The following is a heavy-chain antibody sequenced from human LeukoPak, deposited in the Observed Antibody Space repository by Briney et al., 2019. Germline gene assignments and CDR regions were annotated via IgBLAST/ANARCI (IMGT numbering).Heavy chain of an antibody. CDR1: GFTFSDYY. CDR2: ISSSGSTI. CDR3: ARGGSTVTNGRFDP. J-gene: IGHJ5*02. Sequence: PGGSLRLSCAASGFTFSDYYMSWIRQAPGKGLEWVSYISSSGSTIYYADSVKGRFTISRDNANNTLFLQMNSLRDEDTAVYYCARGGSTVTNGRFDPWGQGTLVTVSS. V-gene: IGHV3-11*04. D-gene: IGHD4-17*01.